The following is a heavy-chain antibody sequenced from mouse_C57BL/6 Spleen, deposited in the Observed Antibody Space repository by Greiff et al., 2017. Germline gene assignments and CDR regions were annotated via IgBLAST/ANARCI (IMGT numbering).Heavy chain of an antibody. J-gene: IGHJ4*01. Sequence: VNVVESGPGLVAPSQSLSITCTVSGFSLTSYGVDWVRQSPGKGLEWLGVIWGVGSTNYNSALKSRLSISKDNSKSQVFLKMNSLQTDDTAMYYCARDSSGYLSYAMDYWGQGTSVTVSS. CDR3: ARDSSGYLSYAMDY. CDR2: IWGVGST. D-gene: IGHD3-2*02. V-gene: IGHV2-6*01. CDR1: GFSLTSYG.